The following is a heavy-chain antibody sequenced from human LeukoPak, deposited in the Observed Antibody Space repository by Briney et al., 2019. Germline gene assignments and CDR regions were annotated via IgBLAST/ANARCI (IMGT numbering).Heavy chain of an antibody. CDR2: ISWNSGSI. CDR1: GFTFDDYA. CDR3: AKGLSTGTTNPIDY. V-gene: IGHV3-9*03. D-gene: IGHD1-1*01. J-gene: IGHJ4*02. Sequence: PGGSLRLSCAASGFTFDDYAMHWVRQAPGKGLEWVSGISWNSGSIGYADSVKGRFTISRDNAKNSLYLQMNSLRAEDMALYYCAKGLSTGTTNPIDYWGQGTLVTVSS.